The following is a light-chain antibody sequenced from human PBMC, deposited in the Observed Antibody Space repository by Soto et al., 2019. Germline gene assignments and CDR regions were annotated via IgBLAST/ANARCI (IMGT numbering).Light chain of an antibody. V-gene: IGKV1-8*01. Sequence: AIRMTQSPSSLSASTGDRVTITCRASQGISSYLAWYQQKPGKAPKLLIYDASSLESGVPSRFSGTRSGTDFTLTISSLQPEDFATYYCQQANSYPWTFGQGTKVDIK. CDR3: QQANSYPWT. J-gene: IGKJ1*01. CDR2: DAS. CDR1: QGISSY.